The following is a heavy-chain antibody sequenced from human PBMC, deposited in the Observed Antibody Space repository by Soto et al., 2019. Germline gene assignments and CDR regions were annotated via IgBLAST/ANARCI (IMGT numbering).Heavy chain of an antibody. J-gene: IGHJ4*02. V-gene: IGHV3-23*01. CDR2: ISGSGGST. Sequence: EVQLLESGGGLVQPGGSLRLSCAASGFTFSSYAMSWVRQAPGKGLEWLSAISGSGGSTYYADSVKGRFTISRDNSKNTLYLQMNSLRAEDTAVYYCAKEGLYCSGGSCYPVYVDYWGQGTLVTVSS. CDR1: GFTFSSYA. CDR3: AKEGLYCSGGSCYPVYVDY. D-gene: IGHD2-15*01.